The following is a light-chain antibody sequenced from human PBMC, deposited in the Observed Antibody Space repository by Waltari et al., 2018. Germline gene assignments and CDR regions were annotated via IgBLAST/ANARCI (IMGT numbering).Light chain of an antibody. Sequence: QTVVTQEPSLTVSPGGTVTLTCASSTGAVTSGYSPNWFQQKPGQAPRTLIYSTNNRHPWTPARFSGSLLGGKAALTLSGVQPEDEAEYYCLLSYGGVWMFGGGTKLTVL. J-gene: IGLJ3*02. CDR1: TGAVTSGYS. V-gene: IGLV7-43*01. CDR2: STN. CDR3: LLSYGGVWM.